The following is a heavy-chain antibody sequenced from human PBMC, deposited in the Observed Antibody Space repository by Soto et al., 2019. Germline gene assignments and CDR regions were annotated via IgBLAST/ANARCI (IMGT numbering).Heavy chain of an antibody. CDR3: ARDADFWSGYSHFDY. CDR2: ISSSSSYI. D-gene: IGHD3-3*01. CDR1: GFTFSSYS. J-gene: IGHJ4*02. V-gene: IGHV3-21*01. Sequence: EVQLVESGGGLVKPGGSLRLSCAASGFTFSSYSMNWVRQAPGKGLEWVSSISSSSSYIYYADSVKGRFTISRDNAKNSLYLQMNSLRAEDTAVYYCARDADFWSGYSHFDYWGQRTLVTVSS.